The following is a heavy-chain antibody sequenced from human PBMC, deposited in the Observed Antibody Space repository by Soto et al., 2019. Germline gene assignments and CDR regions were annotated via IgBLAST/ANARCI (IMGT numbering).Heavy chain of an antibody. CDR1: GYTFTSYG. J-gene: IGHJ6*02. CDR3: ARDFYYYRILPTRYGLVG. V-gene: IGHV1-18*01. Sequence: ASVKVSCKASGYTFTSYGISWVRQAPGQGLEWMGWISGYNGNTYYAQKFQGRVTMTTDTSTSTAYMELRSLRSDDTAVYYCARDFYYYRILPTRYGLVGRGQGTTVNVSS. CDR2: ISGYNGNT. D-gene: IGHD3-10*01.